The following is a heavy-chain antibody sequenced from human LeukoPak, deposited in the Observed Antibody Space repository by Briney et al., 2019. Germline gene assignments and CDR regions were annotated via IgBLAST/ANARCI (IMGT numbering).Heavy chain of an antibody. CDR3: ARAPHGSGCDY. D-gene: IGHD6-19*01. CDR2: TYYYNSKWYN. V-gene: IGHV6-1*01. J-gene: IGHJ4*02. CDR1: GDSVSSNSAT. Sequence: SQTLSLTCAISGDSVSSNSATWIWLRQSPSRGLEWLGRTYYYNSKWYNDYGLSVRSRITVNPDTSTNQFSLQLNSVTPEDTAVYYCARAPHGSGCDYWSQGTLVTVS.